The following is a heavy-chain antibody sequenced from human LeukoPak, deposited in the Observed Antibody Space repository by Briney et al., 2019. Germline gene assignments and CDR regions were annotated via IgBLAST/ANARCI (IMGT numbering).Heavy chain of an antibody. Sequence: SETLSLTCAVYGGSFSGYYWSWIRQPPGKGLEWVGEINHSGSTNYNPSLKSRVTISVDTSKNQFSLKLSSVTAADTAVYYCARGLLGVSNYWGQGTLVTVSS. V-gene: IGHV4-34*01. CDR1: GGSFSGYY. D-gene: IGHD3-16*01. CDR3: ARGLLGVSNY. J-gene: IGHJ4*02. CDR2: INHSGST.